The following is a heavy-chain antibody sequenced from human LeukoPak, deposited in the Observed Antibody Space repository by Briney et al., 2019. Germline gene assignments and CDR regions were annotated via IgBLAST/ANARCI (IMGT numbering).Heavy chain of an antibody. V-gene: IGHV3-23*01. CDR3: AKGSYSSGWYFGY. CDR1: GFTFSSYA. CDR2: ISGSGGST. J-gene: IGHJ4*02. Sequence: GGSLRLSCAASGFTFSSYAMSWVRQAPGKGLEWVSAISGSGGSTYYADSVKGRFTISRGNSKNTLYLQMNSLRAEDTAVYYCAKGSYSSGWYFGYWGQGTLVTVSS. D-gene: IGHD6-19*01.